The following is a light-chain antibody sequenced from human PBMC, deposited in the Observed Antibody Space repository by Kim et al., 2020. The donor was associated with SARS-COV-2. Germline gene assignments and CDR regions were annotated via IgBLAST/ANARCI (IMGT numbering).Light chain of an antibody. CDR1: ESVSSNV. CDR3: HQYSRSPPWT. Sequence: SLSPGERATLSCRATESVSSNVIAWYQQKPGQTPRLLVYGTSTRASGIPDRFSGSGSGTDFTLTISKLDPEDFAVYYCHQYSRSPPWTFGQGTKVDIK. V-gene: IGKV3-20*01. CDR2: GTS. J-gene: IGKJ1*01.